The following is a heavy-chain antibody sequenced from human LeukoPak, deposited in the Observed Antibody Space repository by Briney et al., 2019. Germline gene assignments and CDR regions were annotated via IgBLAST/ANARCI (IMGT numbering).Heavy chain of an antibody. D-gene: IGHD6-19*01. V-gene: IGHV4-59*01. Sequence: SETLSLTCTVSGGSISSYYWSWIRQPPGKGLEWIGYIYYSGSTNYNPSLRSRVTISVDTSKNQFSLKLSSVTAADTAVYYCARHGSGWYLYYFDYWGQGTLVTVSS. CDR2: IYYSGST. CDR1: GGSISSYY. CDR3: ARHGSGWYLYYFDY. J-gene: IGHJ4*02.